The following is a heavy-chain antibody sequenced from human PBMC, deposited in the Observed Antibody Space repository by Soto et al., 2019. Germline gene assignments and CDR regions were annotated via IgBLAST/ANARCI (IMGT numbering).Heavy chain of an antibody. V-gene: IGHV1-3*01. J-gene: IGHJ3*01. CDR2: INPDNRNT. CDR1: GFSFSDNL. D-gene: IGHD2-8*02. CDR3: ARDILSVGPRANDAFDV. Sequence: QVQLVQSGAEVRKPGASVNISCRASGFSFSDNLINWVRQAPGQSLEWMDWINPDNRNTRYSQTFQGRVTISRHSSASIAYVEVSDLTSEDTAVYYCARDILSVGPRANDAFDVWGQGTMVTVSS.